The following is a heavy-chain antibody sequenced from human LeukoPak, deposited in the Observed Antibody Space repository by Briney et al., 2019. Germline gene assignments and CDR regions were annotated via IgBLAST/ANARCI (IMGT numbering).Heavy chain of an antibody. CDR1: GFTLSSYA. Sequence: QPGGSLRLSCAASGFTLSSYAMHWVRQAPGKGLEYVSAISINGENTYYTNSVKGRFTISRDNSKSTLYLQMGSLRTEDMAVYYCARAVAGTRGAFDIWGQGTMVTVSS. D-gene: IGHD6-19*01. CDR2: ISINGENT. CDR3: ARAVAGTRGAFDI. V-gene: IGHV3-64*01. J-gene: IGHJ3*02.